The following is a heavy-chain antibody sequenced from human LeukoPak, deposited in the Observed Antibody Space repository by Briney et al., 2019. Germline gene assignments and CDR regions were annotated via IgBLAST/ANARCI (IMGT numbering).Heavy chain of an antibody. Sequence: SVKVSCKASGGTFSSYAISWVRQAPGQGLEWMGRIIPILGIANYAQKFQGRVTITADKSTSTAYMELSSLRSEDTAVYYCARGGATNYFDYWGQGTLVTVSS. V-gene: IGHV1-69*04. CDR3: ARGGATNYFDY. CDR2: IIPILGIA. CDR1: GGTFSSYA. J-gene: IGHJ4*02. D-gene: IGHD3-10*01.